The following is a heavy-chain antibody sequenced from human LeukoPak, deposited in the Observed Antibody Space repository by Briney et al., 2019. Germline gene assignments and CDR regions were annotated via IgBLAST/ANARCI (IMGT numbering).Heavy chain of an antibody. V-gene: IGHV3-15*01. D-gene: IGHD1/OR15-1a*01. CDR3: VTGLGRTDHDY. Sequence: GSLRLSCAASGLTFSSTWMSWVRQAAGKGLEWVGRIKRNIDGGTTDYAAPVNGRFTISRDDSKNTLYLQMNSLKTEDTAVYYCVTGLGRTDHDYWGQGTLVTVSS. CDR1: GLTFSSTW. CDR2: IKRNIDGGTT. J-gene: IGHJ4*02.